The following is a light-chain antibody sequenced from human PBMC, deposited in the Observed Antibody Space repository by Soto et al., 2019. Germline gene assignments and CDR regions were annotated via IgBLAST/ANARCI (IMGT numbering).Light chain of an antibody. CDR3: QHYNDWPLP. J-gene: IGKJ1*01. Sequence: EIVMTQSPVTLSVSPGERVTLSCRASQSVTSNLAWYQQKPAQAPSLLIYGAFTRATGIPARFSGTGSGTEFTLTISSLQSEDFALYYCQHYNDWPLPFGQETKLDIK. CDR1: QSVTSN. CDR2: GAF. V-gene: IGKV3-15*01.